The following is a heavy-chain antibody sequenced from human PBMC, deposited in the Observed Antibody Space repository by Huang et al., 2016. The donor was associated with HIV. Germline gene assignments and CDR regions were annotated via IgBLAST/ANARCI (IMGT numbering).Heavy chain of an antibody. CDR1: GLIVITQT. CDR2: YSGSSGVS. J-gene: IGHJ6*02. Sequence: EDQLVESGGGLVEPGGSLRLSCAASGLIVITQTMNWVRQAPGQGLACVSSYSGSSGVSDYADSVTGRFTISIDNAKNSLFLRMNSLRAEDTAVYYCAIEGTTRGYGWASSGYGMDVWGRGTTVTVSS. CDR3: AIEGTTRGYGWASSGYGMDV. D-gene: IGHD3-10*01. V-gene: IGHV3-21*02.